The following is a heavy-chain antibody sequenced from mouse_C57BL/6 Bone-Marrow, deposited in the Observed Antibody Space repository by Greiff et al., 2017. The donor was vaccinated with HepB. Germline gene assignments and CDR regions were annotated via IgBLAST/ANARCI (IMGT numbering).Heavy chain of an antibody. V-gene: IGHV1-69*01. CDR3: ARRSITTVVATDYFDY. J-gene: IGHJ2*01. D-gene: IGHD1-1*01. Sequence: QVQLQQPGAELVMPGASVKLSCKASGYTFTSYWMHWVKQRPGQGLEWIGEIDPSDSYTNYNQKVKCKSTLTVDKSSSTAYMQLSSLTSEDSAVYYCARRSITTVVATDYFDYWGPGTTLTVSS. CDR2: IDPSDSYT. CDR1: GYTFTSYW.